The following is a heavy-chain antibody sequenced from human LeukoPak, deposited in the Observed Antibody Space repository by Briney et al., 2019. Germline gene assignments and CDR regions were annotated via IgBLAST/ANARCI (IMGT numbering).Heavy chain of an antibody. CDR2: IYPNSSST. V-gene: IGHV1-2*02. J-gene: IGHJ4*02. CDR3: ARGAGSSGYYYDGEDY. CDR1: GYTFTGYY. Sequence: ASVKVSFKASGYTFTGYYMHWVRQAPGQGQEWVGCIYPNSSSTNYAHKFHGRVTMTMDTSISTAYMELSRQRSGDTAVYYCARGAGSSGYYYDGEDYWGQGTLVTVSS. D-gene: IGHD3-22*01.